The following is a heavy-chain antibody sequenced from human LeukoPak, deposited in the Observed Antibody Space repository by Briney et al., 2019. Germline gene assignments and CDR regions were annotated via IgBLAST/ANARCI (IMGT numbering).Heavy chain of an antibody. J-gene: IGHJ4*02. CDR3: ATSDYGDSVNIFDY. D-gene: IGHD4-17*01. CDR2: IIPIFGTA. Sequence: ASVKVSCKASGGTFSSYAISWARQAPGQGLEWMGGIIPIFGTANYAQKFQGRVTITTDESTSTAYMELSSLRSEDTAVYYCATSDYGDSVNIFDYWGQGTLVTVSS. CDR1: GGTFSSYA. V-gene: IGHV1-69*05.